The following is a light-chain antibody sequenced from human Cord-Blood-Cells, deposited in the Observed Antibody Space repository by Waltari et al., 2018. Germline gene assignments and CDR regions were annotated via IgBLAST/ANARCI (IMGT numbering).Light chain of an antibody. J-gene: IGKJ2*01. CDR3: QQLNSYPYT. Sequence: ILLTQSPSSLSASVGDRVTITCRASQGISSYLAWYQQKPAKAPKLLIYAASTLQSGVPSRFSSSGSGTDFTLTISSLQPEDFATYYCQQLNSYPYTFGQGTKLEIK. CDR1: QGISSY. CDR2: AAS. V-gene: IGKV1-9*01.